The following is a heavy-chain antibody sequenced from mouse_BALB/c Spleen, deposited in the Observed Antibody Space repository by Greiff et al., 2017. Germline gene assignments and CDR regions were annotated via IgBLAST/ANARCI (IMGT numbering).Heavy chain of an antibody. CDR2: IYPSDSST. Sequence: QVQLKQPGAELVRPGASVKLSCKASGYTFTSYWINWVKQRPGQGLEWIGNIYPSDSSTNYNQKIKDKATLTVDTSSSTAYMQLSSPTSEDSAVYYCTGEGPFDDWGQGTTLTVSS. V-gene: IGHV1-69*02. CDR3: TGEGPFDD. J-gene: IGHJ2*01. CDR1: GYTFTSYW.